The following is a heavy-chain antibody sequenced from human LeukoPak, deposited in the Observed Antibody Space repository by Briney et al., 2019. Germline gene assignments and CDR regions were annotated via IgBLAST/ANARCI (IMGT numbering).Heavy chain of an antibody. CDR3: AKGVVPAPYYYYGMDV. CDR2: ISGSGGST. J-gene: IGHJ6*02. CDR1: GFTFSSYA. V-gene: IGHV3-23*01. D-gene: IGHD2-2*01. Sequence: GGSLRLSCAASGFTFSSYAISWVRQAPGKGLEWVSAISGSGGSTYYADSVKGRFTISRDNSKNTLYLQMNSLRAEDTAVYYCAKGVVPAPYYYYGMDVWGQGTTVTVSS.